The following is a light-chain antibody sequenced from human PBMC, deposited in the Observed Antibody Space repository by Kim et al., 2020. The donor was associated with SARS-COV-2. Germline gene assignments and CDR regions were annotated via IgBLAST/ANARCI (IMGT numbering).Light chain of an antibody. V-gene: IGLV3-1*01. J-gene: IGLJ2*01. CDR2: QDS. CDR3: QAWDSSTVV. Sequence: SYELTQPPSVSVSPGQTASITCSGDKLANKYACWYQQKSGQSPVLVIYQDSKRPSGIPERFSGSNSGNTATLTISGTQAMDEADYYCQAWDSSTVVFGGGTQLTVL. CDR1: KLANKY.